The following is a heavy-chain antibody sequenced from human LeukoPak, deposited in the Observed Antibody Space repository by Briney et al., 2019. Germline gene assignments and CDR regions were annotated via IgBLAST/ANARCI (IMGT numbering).Heavy chain of an antibody. CDR2: IYYSGST. CDR3: ARDPGVDTAMVFDY. CDR1: GGSISSYY. J-gene: IGHJ4*02. D-gene: IGHD5-18*01. Sequence: SQTLSLTCTVSGGSISSYYWSWIRQPPGKGLEWIGYIYYSGSTNYNPSLKSRVTISVDTSKNQFSLKLSSVTAADTAVYYCARDPGVDTAMVFDYWGQGTLVTVSS. V-gene: IGHV4-59*01.